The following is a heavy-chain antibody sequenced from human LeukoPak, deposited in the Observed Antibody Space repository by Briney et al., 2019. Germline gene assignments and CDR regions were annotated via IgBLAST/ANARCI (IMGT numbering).Heavy chain of an antibody. D-gene: IGHD5-12*01. CDR1: GLTFSSYS. CDR2: ISSSSGTI. CDR3: ARVWGYRNGFDY. Sequence: PGGSLLLSCAASGLTFSSYSMNWVRQAPGKGLEWVSYISSSSGTIYYADSVKGRFTISRDNAKNSLYLQMNSLRDEDTAVYYCARVWGYRNGFDYWGQGTLVTVSS. J-gene: IGHJ4*02. V-gene: IGHV3-48*02.